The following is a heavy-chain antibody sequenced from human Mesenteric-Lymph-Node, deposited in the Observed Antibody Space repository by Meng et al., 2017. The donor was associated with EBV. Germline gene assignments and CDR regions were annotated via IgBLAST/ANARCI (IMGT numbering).Heavy chain of an antibody. J-gene: IGHJ4*02. CDR1: GDSITSNSYA. Sequence: QLQLPESGPGLVKPSETLSLTCSVSGDSITSNSYAWGWIRQPPGKGLEWIGSMYYSGNTYYNPSLKSRVTIALDTSKNQFSLKLSSVTAADTAVYYCRYYYDSSGYSLDYWGQGTLVTVSS. CDR3: RYYYDSSGYSLDY. D-gene: IGHD3-22*01. CDR2: MYYSGNT. V-gene: IGHV4-39*07.